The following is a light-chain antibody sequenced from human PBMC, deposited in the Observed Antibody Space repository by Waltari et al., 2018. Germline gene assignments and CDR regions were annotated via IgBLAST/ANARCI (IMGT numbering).Light chain of an antibody. CDR2: RNH. CDR1: SSNIGSNT. CDR3: AAWDDSLNGPYVV. V-gene: IGLV1-44*01. Sequence: QSVLTQPPSASGPPGPRVTISCSRSSSNIGSNTVNCYQQLPGTAPKLLIYRNHQRPSGVPDRFSGSKSGTSASLAISGLQSEDEADYYCAAWDDSLNGPYVVFGGGTKLTVL. J-gene: IGLJ2*01.